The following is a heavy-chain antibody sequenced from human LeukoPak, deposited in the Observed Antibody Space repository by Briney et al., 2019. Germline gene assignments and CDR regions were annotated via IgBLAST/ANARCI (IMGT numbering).Heavy chain of an antibody. CDR3: TTSTGYSTTWGAFDI. D-gene: IGHD6-13*01. CDR1: GYTFTGYY. Sequence: ASVKVSCKASGYTFTGYYMHWARQAPGQGLEWMGWMSYNSGGTNYAQNFQGRITMTRDTSISTAYMEMITLRSDDTAVYYCTTSTGYSTTWGAFDIWGQGTMVTVSS. V-gene: IGHV1-2*02. J-gene: IGHJ3*02. CDR2: MSYNSGGT.